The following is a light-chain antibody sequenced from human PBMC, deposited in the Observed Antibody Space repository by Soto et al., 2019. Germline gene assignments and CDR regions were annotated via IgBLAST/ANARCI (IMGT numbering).Light chain of an antibody. V-gene: IGKV3-11*01. CDR2: GAS. CDR1: QSVSSN. Sequence: EIVLTQFPATLSVSPGERATLSSRASQSVSSNLAWYQQKPGQAPRLLIYGASTRATGIPARFSGSGSGTDFTLTISSLEPEDFAVYYCQQRSNWRITFGQGTRLEIK. CDR3: QQRSNWRIT. J-gene: IGKJ5*01.